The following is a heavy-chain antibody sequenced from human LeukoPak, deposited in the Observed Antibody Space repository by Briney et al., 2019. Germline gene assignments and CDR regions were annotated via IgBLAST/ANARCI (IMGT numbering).Heavy chain of an antibody. D-gene: IGHD3-10*01. CDR1: GYSFSSYW. J-gene: IGHJ4*02. Sequence: GESLKISCKASGYSFSSYWIAWVRQMPGKGLEWMGIIYPGDSDTRYSPSFQGQVTISVDKSTSNAYLQWSSLKASDTAMYYCARHGVTAADYWGQGTLVTVSS. V-gene: IGHV5-51*01. CDR3: ARHGVTAADY. CDR2: IYPGDSDT.